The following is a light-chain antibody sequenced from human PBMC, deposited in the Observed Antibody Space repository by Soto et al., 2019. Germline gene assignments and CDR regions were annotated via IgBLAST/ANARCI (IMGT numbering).Light chain of an antibody. CDR2: AAS. Sequence: AIRMTQSPSSLSASTGDRVTITCRASQGISSYLAWYQQKPGKAPKLLIYAASTLQSGVPSRFSGSGSGTDFTLTISCLQSEDFATYYCQQYYSYPQVTFGGGTKVDIK. V-gene: IGKV1-8*01. CDR1: QGISSY. CDR3: QQYYSYPQVT. J-gene: IGKJ4*01.